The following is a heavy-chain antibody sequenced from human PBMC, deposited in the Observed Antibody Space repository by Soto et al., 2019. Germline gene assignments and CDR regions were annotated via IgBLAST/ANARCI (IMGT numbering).Heavy chain of an antibody. J-gene: IGHJ4*02. CDR2: VYYSGTT. Sequence: SETLSLTGSVSGGSVSDKTYYWSWIRQPPGKRLEWIGYVYYSGTTNYSPSLKSRVTISVDLSKNRFSLRLSSVTTADTALYYCARTTAVPNTLRSRYFFDYWGQGTLVTVSS. D-gene: IGHD4-17*01. CDR1: GGSVSDKTYY. V-gene: IGHV4-61*01. CDR3: ARTTAVPNTLRSRYFFDY.